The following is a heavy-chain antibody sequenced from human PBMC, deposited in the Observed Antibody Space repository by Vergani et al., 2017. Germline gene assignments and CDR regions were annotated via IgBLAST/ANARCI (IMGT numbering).Heavy chain of an antibody. CDR3: ARSFEGYGDYKEY. CDR1: GFTFSSYG. CDR2: IWYDGSNK. Sequence: QVQLVESGGGVVQPGRSLRLSCAASGFTFSSYGMHWVRQAPGKGLEWVAVIWYDGSNKYYADSVKGRFTISRDNSKNTLYLQMNSLRAEDTAVYYCARSFEGYGDYKEYWGQGTLVTVSS. V-gene: IGHV3-33*01. J-gene: IGHJ4*02. D-gene: IGHD4-17*01.